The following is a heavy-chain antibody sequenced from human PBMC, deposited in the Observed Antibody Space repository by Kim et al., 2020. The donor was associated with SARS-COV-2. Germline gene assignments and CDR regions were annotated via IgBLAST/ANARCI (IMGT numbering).Heavy chain of an antibody. J-gene: IGHJ6*02. CDR2: ISYDGSNK. V-gene: IGHV3-30*18. CDR1: GFTFSSYG. CDR3: AKSHQIVVVPAAIPAYYYYGMDV. D-gene: IGHD2-2*02. Sequence: GGSLRLSCAASGFTFSSYGMHWVRQAPGKGLEWVAVISYDGSNKYYADSVKGRFTISRDNSKNTLYLQMNSLRAEDTAVYYCAKSHQIVVVPAAIPAYYYYGMDVWGQGTTVTVSS.